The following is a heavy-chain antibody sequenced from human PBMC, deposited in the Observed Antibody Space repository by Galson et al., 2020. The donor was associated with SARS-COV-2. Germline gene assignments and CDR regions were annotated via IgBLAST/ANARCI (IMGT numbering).Heavy chain of an antibody. V-gene: IGHV3-48*03. J-gene: IGHJ1*01. Sequence: GGSLRLSCVVSGFTFSTDEMDWVRQAPGKGLEWVSKISSSGSTIFYADSVRGRFTISRDNTKNSLYLQMNSLRAEDTAVYYCARGDRGSSPGGFQHWGQGTLVTVSS. CDR3: ARGDRGSSPGGFQH. CDR1: GFTFSTDE. CDR2: ISSSGSTI. D-gene: IGHD1-26*01.